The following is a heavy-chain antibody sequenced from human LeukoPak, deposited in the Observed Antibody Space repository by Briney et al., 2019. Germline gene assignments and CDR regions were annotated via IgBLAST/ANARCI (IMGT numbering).Heavy chain of an antibody. D-gene: IGHD7-27*01. V-gene: IGHV3-23*01. CDR2: ISGGGGST. J-gene: IGHJ4*02. Sequence: GGSLRLSCAASGFTFSNYAMSWVRQAPGEGLEWVSAISGGGGSTYYADSVKGRFTISRDKSKNTLFLQMNSLRAEDTAVYYCAKDGGLWVSAHWGDSWGRGTLVTVSS. CDR3: AKDGGLWVSAHWGDS. CDR1: GFTFSNYA.